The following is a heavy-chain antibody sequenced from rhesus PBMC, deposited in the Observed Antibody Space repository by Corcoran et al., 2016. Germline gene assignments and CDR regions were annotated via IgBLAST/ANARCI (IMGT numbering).Heavy chain of an antibody. Sequence: EVQLVESGGGLVQPGGSLRLSCAASGFTFSSYVMNWVRQSPGKGLEWVLNISNGVGSTYNADSVKGRFTISRDNSKNTLSLQMNSLRAEDTAVYYCAKVEYIAADPSFDYWGQGVLVTVSS. CDR2: ISNGVGST. CDR1: GFTFSSYV. D-gene: IGHD6-31*01. V-gene: IGHV3S5*01. CDR3: AKVEYIAADPSFDY. J-gene: IGHJ4*01.